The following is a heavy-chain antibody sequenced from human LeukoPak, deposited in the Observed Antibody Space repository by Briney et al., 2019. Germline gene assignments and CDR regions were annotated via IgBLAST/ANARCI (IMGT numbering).Heavy chain of an antibody. CDR2: ISSSGSTI. J-gene: IGHJ4*02. Sequence: PGGSLRLSCAASGFTFSSYEMNRVRQAPGKGLEWVSYISSSGSTIYYADSVKGRFTISRDNAKNSLYLQMNSLRAEDTAVYYCASFGIQLWLSYWGQGTLVTVSS. CDR1: GFTFSSYE. V-gene: IGHV3-48*03. D-gene: IGHD5-18*01. CDR3: ASFGIQLWLSY.